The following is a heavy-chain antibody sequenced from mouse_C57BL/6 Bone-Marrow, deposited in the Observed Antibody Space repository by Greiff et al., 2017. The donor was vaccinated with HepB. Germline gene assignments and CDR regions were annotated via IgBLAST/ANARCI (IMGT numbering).Heavy chain of an antibody. CDR3: TELRLNY. CDR2: IDPENGDT. V-gene: IGHV14-4*01. Sequence: VQLQQSGAELVRPGASVKLSCTASGFNIKDDYMHWVKQRPEQGLEWIGWIDPENGDTEYASKFQGKATITADTSSNTAYLQLSSLTSEDTAVSYCTELRLNYWGQGTTLTVSS. J-gene: IGHJ2*01. CDR1: GFNIKDDY. D-gene: IGHD3-2*02.